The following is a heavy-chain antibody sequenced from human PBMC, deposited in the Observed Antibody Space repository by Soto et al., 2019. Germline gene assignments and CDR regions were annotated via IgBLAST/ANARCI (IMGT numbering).Heavy chain of an antibody. Sequence: QITLKESGPTLVKPTQTLTLTCTFSGFSLSTSGVGVGWIRQPPGKALECLALIYWDDDKRYSPSLKSRLTNTKDTSKNPVVLTMTNMDPVDTATYYCAHRPTWSSGWLFDYWGQGTLVTVSS. CDR3: AHRPTWSSGWLFDY. D-gene: IGHD6-19*01. J-gene: IGHJ4*02. V-gene: IGHV2-5*02. CDR1: GFSLSTSGVG. CDR2: IYWDDDK.